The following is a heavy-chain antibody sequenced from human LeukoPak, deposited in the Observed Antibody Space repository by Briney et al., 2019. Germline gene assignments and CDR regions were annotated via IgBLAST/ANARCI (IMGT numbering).Heavy chain of an antibody. CDR1: GDSISSYY. CDR3: ARDGIAAAGRENYYYYGMDV. D-gene: IGHD6-13*01. Sequence: SETLSLTCTVSGDSISSYYWSWIRQPPGKGLEWIGYIYYSGSTNYNPSLKSRVTISVDTSKNQFSLKLSSVTAADTAVYYCARDGIAAAGRENYYYYGMDVWDQGTTVTVSS. CDR2: IYYSGST. V-gene: IGHV4-59*01. J-gene: IGHJ6*02.